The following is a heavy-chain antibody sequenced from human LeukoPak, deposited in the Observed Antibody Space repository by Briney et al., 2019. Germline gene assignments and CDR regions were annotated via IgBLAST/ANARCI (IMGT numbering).Heavy chain of an antibody. D-gene: IGHD3-10*01. Sequence: ASVKVSCKASGYTFTSYDINWVRQATGQGLEWMGWMNPNSGNTGYAQKFQGRVTITRNTSISTAYMELSSLRSEDTAVYYCATFSVLIFAYGSGKAFDYWGQGTLVVVSS. CDR1: GYTFTSYD. CDR3: ATFSVLIFAYGSGKAFDY. V-gene: IGHV1-8*03. J-gene: IGHJ4*02. CDR2: MNPNSGNT.